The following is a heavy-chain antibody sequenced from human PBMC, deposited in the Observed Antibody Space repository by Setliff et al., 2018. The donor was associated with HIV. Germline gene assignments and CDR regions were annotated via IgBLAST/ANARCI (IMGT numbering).Heavy chain of an antibody. CDR2: INPNNEDT. CDR3: VRGKFRATWSLFADQYFDF. V-gene: IGHV1-2*02. D-gene: IGHD5-12*01. CDR1: GYTFTNYY. Sequence: ASVKVSCKASGYTFTNYYIHWVRQAPGQGLEWMGWINPNNEDTECAQKFQGRVTMTRVTSITTVYMEVTRLRSDDTAVYYCVRGKFRATWSLFADQYFDFWGRGTLVTVSS. J-gene: IGHJ4*02.